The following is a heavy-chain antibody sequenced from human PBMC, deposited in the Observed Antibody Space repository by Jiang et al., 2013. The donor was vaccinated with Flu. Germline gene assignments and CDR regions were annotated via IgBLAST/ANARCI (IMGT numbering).Heavy chain of an antibody. V-gene: IGHV3-33*05. CDR3: ARDGVVVVAAQRAYFDY. Sequence: GRSLRLSCAASGFTFSSYGMHWVRQAPGKGLEWVAVISYDGSNKYYADSVKGRFTISRDNSKNTLYLQMNSLRAEDTAVYYCARDGVVVVAAQRAYFDYWGQGTLVTVSS. D-gene: IGHD2-15*01. J-gene: IGHJ4*02. CDR2: ISYDGSNK. CDR1: GFTFSSYG.